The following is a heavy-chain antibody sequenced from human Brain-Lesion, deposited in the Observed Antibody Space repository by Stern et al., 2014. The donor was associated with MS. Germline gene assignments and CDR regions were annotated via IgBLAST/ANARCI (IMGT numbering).Heavy chain of an antibody. J-gene: IGHJ4*02. CDR2: ISNDGNHK. Sequence: VHLVESGGGLVQPGGSLRLSCAASGFTYTAYWMRWVRQAPGKGPESVAIISNDGNHKYYAGSVKDRFTISRDNSKNTLYLQMNSLRVEDTAVYYCAKHLAERPFDYWGQGTLVTVSS. CDR1: GFTYTAYW. D-gene: IGHD1-1*01. V-gene: IGHV3-30*18. CDR3: AKHLAERPFDY.